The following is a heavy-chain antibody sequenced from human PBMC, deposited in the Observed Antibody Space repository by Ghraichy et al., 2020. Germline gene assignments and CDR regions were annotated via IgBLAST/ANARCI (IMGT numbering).Heavy chain of an antibody. CDR2: IKQDGSEQ. CDR1: GFTFNNYW. CDR3: ARDSSSSNFDY. J-gene: IGHJ4*02. D-gene: IGHD6-6*01. V-gene: IGHV3-7*03. Sequence: GSLRLSCAASGFTFNNYWMSWVRQAPGKGLEWVANIKQDGSEQYYVDSVKGRFTISRDNAKNSLYLQMNSLRAEDTAVYYCARDSSSSNFDYWGQGTLVTVSS.